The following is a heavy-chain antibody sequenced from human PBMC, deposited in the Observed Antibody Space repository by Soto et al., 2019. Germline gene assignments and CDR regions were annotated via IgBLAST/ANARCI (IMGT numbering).Heavy chain of an antibody. CDR1: GGSVSSGNYY. Sequence: QVQLQESGPGLVKPSETLSLTCTVSGGSVSSGNYYWSWIRQPPGKGLEWIGYFYYTGSTNYNPSLKSRVTIAIDASTNQFSLRLGSVTAADTAVYYCARSMHYSDGSNYSPFDYWCQGTLVTVSS. J-gene: IGHJ4*02. CDR3: ARSMHYSDGSNYSPFDY. V-gene: IGHV4-61*01. D-gene: IGHD3-22*01. CDR2: FYYTGST.